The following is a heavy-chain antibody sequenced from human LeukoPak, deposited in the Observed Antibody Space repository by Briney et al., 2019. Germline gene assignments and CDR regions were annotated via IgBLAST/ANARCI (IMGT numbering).Heavy chain of an antibody. CDR2: TNHSGST. D-gene: IGHD6-19*01. Sequence: SETLSLTCAVYGGSFSGYYWSWIRQPPGKGLEWIGETNHSGSTNYNPSLKSRVTISVDTSKNQFSLKVTSVAVADTAVFYCARHQISSGWSLYFDSWGQGILVTVSS. CDR3: ARHQISSGWSLYFDS. V-gene: IGHV4-34*01. J-gene: IGHJ4*02. CDR1: GGSFSGYY.